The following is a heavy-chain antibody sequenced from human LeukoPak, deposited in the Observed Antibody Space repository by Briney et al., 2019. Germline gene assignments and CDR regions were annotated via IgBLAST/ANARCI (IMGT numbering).Heavy chain of an antibody. V-gene: IGHV4-59*01. CDR1: GGSISSYY. CDR3: ARAEWELPDYYYYMDV. Sequence: SETLSLTXTVSGGSISSYYWSWIRQPPGKGLEWIGYIYYSGSTNYNPPLESRVTISVDTSKNQFSLKLSSVTAADTAVYYCARAEWELPDYYYYMDVWGKGTTVTVSS. J-gene: IGHJ6*03. CDR2: IYYSGST. D-gene: IGHD1-26*01.